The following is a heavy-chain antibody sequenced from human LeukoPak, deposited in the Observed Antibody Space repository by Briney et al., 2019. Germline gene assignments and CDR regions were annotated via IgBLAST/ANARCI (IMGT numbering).Heavy chain of an antibody. J-gene: IGHJ3*02. Sequence: SVKVSCKASGGTFNSYATSWVRQAPGQGLEWMGGIIPMSDTANYPQKFRGRLTITADIPTSTVYMELSSLRSEDTAVYYCAREDDTGRYMGDDAFDIWGQGTMVTVSS. CDR2: IIPMSDTA. V-gene: IGHV1-69*06. D-gene: IGHD1-26*01. CDR3: AREDDTGRYMGDDAFDI. CDR1: GGTFNSYA.